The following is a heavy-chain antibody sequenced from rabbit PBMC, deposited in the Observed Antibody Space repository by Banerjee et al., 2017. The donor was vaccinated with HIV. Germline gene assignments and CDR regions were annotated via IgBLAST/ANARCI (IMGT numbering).Heavy chain of an antibody. Sequence: QSLEESGGDLVKPGASLTLTCTASGFSLSSYWMSWVRQAPGKGLEWIGYIDPIFGSTYYASWVNGRFTISSHNAQNTLYLQLNSLTAADTATYFCVRNSIYSRAYGMDLRGPGTLVPS. CDR3: VRNSIYSRAYGMDL. CDR2: IDPIFGST. V-gene: IGHV1S40*01. CDR1: GFSLSSYW. D-gene: IGHD8-1*01. J-gene: IGHJ6*01.